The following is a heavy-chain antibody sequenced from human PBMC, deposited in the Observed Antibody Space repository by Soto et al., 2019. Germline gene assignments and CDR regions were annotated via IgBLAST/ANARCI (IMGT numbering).Heavy chain of an antibody. CDR2: IDPSDSYT. J-gene: IGHJ6*02. CDR3: ARPSSSWYGYYYYYGMDV. CDR1: GYSFTSYW. V-gene: IGHV5-10-1*01. D-gene: IGHD6-13*01. Sequence: GESLKISCKGSGYSFTSYWISWVRQMPGKGLEWMGRIDPSDSYTNYSPSFQGHVTISADKSISTAYLQWSSLKASDTAMYYCARPSSSWYGYYYYYGMDVWGQGTTVTVSS.